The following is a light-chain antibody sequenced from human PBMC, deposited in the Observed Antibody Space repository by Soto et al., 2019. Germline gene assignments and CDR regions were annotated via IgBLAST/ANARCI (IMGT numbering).Light chain of an antibody. CDR1: SSDIGGYNS. CDR3: SSYSSGTTRV. J-gene: IGLJ3*02. V-gene: IGLV2-14*01. CDR2: DVS. Sequence: QSALTQPASVSGSPGQSITISCTGSSSDIGGYNSVSWYQQHPGKAPRLMIYDVSYRPSGISDRFSGSKSGNTASLTVSGLQAEDEADYFCSSYSSGTTRVFGGGTKLTVL.